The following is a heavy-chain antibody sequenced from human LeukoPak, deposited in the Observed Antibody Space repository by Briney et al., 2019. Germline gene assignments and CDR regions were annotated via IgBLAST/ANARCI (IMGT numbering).Heavy chain of an antibody. Sequence: ASVKVSCKASGYMFTSQDVNWVRQATGQGLEWMGWMNPNSGYTGYAQNFQGRVTLTRDMSTRTVYMELSSLRSEDTAVYYCARDFGDYLHFDYWGQGTLVTVSS. CDR2: MNPNSGYT. V-gene: IGHV1-8*02. D-gene: IGHD4-17*01. J-gene: IGHJ4*02. CDR1: GYMFTSQD. CDR3: ARDFGDYLHFDY.